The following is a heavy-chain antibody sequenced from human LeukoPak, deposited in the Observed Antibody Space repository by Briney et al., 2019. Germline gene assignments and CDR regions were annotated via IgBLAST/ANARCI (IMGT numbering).Heavy chain of an antibody. D-gene: IGHD3-9*01. V-gene: IGHV4-39*01. J-gene: IGHJ4*02. CDR1: GASISSSSYY. Sequence: SETLSLTCTVSGASISSSSYYWGWIRQPPGKGLEWIGIIYYTGSTYYNPSLKSRLTISIDTSKKQFSLKLTSVTAADTAVYYCARHVRREYFPRGVFDYWGQGTLVTVSS. CDR2: IYYTGST. CDR3: ARHVRREYFPRGVFDY.